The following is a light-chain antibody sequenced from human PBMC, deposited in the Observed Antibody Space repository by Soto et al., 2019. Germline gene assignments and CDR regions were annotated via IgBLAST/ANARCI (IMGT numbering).Light chain of an antibody. CDR1: SSDIGGYNY. Sequence: QSALTQPASVSGSPGQSITISCTGTSSDIGGYNYVSWYQQHPGKAPKLMIYEVNNRPSGVSSRFSGSKSGNTASLTVSGLQAEDEADYYCSSYAGSSHVFGTGTKLTVL. CDR2: EVN. CDR3: SSYAGSSHV. J-gene: IGLJ1*01. V-gene: IGLV2-14*01.